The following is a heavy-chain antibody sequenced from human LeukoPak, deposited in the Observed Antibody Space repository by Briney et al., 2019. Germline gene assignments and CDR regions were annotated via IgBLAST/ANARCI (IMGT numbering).Heavy chain of an antibody. D-gene: IGHD2-15*01. V-gene: IGHV1-2*02. J-gene: IGHJ5*02. CDR1: GYTFTGYY. Sequence: ASVKVSCKASGYTFTGYYMHWVRQAPGQGLEWMGWINPNSGGTNYAQKFQGRVTMTRDTSTSTVYMELSSLRSEDTAVYYCARGLRYCSGGSCPFDPWGQGTLVTVSS. CDR2: INPNSGGT. CDR3: ARGLRYCSGGSCPFDP.